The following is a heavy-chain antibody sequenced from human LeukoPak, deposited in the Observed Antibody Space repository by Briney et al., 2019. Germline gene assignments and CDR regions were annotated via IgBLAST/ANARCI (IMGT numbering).Heavy chain of an antibody. J-gene: IGHJ4*02. Sequence: ASVKVSCKASGYTFTSYDINWVRQATGQGLEWMGWMNPNSGNTGYAQKFQGRVTMTRNTSISTAYMELSSLRSEDTAVYYCATCHGSGSPCDYWGQGTLVTVSS. CDR1: GYTFTSYD. CDR2: MNPNSGNT. V-gene: IGHV1-8*01. D-gene: IGHD3-10*01. CDR3: ATCHGSGSPCDY.